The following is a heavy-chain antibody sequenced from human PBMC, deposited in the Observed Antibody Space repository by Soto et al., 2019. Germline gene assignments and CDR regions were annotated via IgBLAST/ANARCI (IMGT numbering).Heavy chain of an antibody. CDR1: GGSISSGGYY. D-gene: IGHD3-10*01. J-gene: IGHJ6*02. Sequence: TSETPSLTRTFSGGSISSGGYYWSWVRQHPGKGLEWIGYIYYSGSTYYNPSLKSRVTISVDTSKNQFSLKLSSVTAADTAVYYCARVFGFGGMDVWGQGTTVTVSS. CDR3: ARVFGFGGMDV. CDR2: IYYSGST. V-gene: IGHV4-31*03.